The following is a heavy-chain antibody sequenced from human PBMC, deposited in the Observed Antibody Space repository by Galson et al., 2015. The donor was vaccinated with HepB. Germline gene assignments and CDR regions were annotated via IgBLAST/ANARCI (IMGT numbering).Heavy chain of an antibody. CDR2: ISANTIYT. D-gene: IGHD4-17*01. V-gene: IGHV3-11*06. CDR1: GFTFSDYY. Sequence: SLRLSCAASGFTFSDYYMTWIRQVPGKGLVWISYISANTIYTNYAASVKGRFTISRDNVKNSVFLQMNSLRAEDAALYYCARVAHSDYGDHAHFDFWGRGTLVTVSS. J-gene: IGHJ4*02. CDR3: ARVAHSDYGDHAHFDF.